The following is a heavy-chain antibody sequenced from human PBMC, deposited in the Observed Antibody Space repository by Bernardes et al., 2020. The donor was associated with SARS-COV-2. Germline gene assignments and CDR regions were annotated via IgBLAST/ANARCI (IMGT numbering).Heavy chain of an antibody. D-gene: IGHD6-6*01. V-gene: IGHV3-30*18. CDR1: GFTFSTYG. J-gene: IGHJ6*02. CDR2: ISYDGSNK. Sequence: GGSLRLSCAASGFTFSTYGMHWVRQAPGKGLEWVAVISYDGSNKYYADSVKGRFTISRDNSKDTLYLQMNSLRGEDTAVYYCAKVPYSSSSGYYYYYGMDVWGQGTTVTVSS. CDR3: AKVPYSSSSGYYYYYGMDV.